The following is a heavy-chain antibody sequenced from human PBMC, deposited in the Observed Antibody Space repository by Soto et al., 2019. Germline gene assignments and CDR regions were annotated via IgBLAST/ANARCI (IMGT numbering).Heavy chain of an antibody. CDR1: GVTFRSYG. D-gene: IGHD2-2*01. CDR2: ISYDGSNK. CDR3: ARGRGVLLVQAAMTRYYYYYYVDV. J-gene: IGHJ6*03. V-gene: IGHV3-30*03. Sequence: GGCLRLSCAASGVTFRSYGMHWVRQAPGKGLEWVAVISYDGSNKYYADSVKGRFTISRDNSKNTLYLQMNSLRAEDTAVYSCARGRGVLLVQAAMTRYYYYYYVDVWGKGTTVTVSS.